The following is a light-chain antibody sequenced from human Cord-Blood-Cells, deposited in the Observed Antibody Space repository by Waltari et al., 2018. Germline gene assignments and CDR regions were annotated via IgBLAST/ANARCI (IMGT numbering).Light chain of an antibody. V-gene: IGLV2-8*01. Sequence: QSALTQPPSASGSPGQSVTISCTGTSSDVGGYNYVSWYQQHPAKAPKLRIYEVSNRPSGCPDRFAGSKSGNTAYLTVSGLQAEDEADYYCSSYAGSNNLGVFGGGTKLTVL. J-gene: IGLJ2*01. CDR1: SSDVGGYNY. CDR3: SSYAGSNNLGV. CDR2: EVS.